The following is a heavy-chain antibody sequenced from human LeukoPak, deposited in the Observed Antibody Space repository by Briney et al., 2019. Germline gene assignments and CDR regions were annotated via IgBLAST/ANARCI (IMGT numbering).Heavy chain of an antibody. V-gene: IGHV3-74*01. CDR3: TRRSAAKGAFDI. CDR2: INEDGSII. Sequence: GGSLRLSCAASGFTFSSYWMHWVRQAPGKGLEWVSRINEDGSIITYADSVKGRFTISGDNAKNTLYLQMNSLRAEDTAVYYCTRRSAAKGAFDIWGQGTMVTVSS. J-gene: IGHJ3*02. CDR1: GFTFSSYW. D-gene: IGHD2-2*01.